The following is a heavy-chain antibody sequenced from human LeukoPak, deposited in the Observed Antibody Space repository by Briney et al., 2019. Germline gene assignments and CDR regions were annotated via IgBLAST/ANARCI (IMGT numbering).Heavy chain of an antibody. CDR3: ARVDLRAAYFDY. CDR2: IYTSGST. D-gene: IGHD2-15*01. J-gene: IGHJ4*02. V-gene: IGHV4-4*07. CDR1: GGPISSYY. Sequence: SETLSLTCTVSGGPISSYYWSWIRQPAGKGLEWIGRIYTSGSTGYNPSLKSRVTMSVDTSKNQFSLKLSSVTAADTAVYYCARVDLRAAYFDYWGQGTLVTVSS.